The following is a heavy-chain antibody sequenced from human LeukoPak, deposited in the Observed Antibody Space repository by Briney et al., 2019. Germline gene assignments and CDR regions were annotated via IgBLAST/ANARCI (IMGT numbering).Heavy chain of an antibody. CDR1: GFTFSSYW. CDR2: INSDGSST. J-gene: IGHJ6*02. V-gene: IGHV3-74*01. CDR3: AKAPPHYYGSGSDYGMDV. Sequence: QPGGSLRLSCAASGFTFSSYWMHWVRQAPGKGLVWVSRINSDGSSTSYADSVKGRFTISRDNAKNSLYLQMNSLRAEDTAVYYCAKAPPHYYGSGSDYGMDVWGQGTTVTVSS. D-gene: IGHD3-10*01.